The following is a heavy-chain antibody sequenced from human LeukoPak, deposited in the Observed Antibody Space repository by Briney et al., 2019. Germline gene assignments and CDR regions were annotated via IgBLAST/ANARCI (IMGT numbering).Heavy chain of an antibody. CDR1: GFTFSSYW. V-gene: IGHV3-74*01. CDR3: ARDWGTPAGHKYSSSWYSDY. J-gene: IGHJ4*02. D-gene: IGHD6-13*01. Sequence: GGSLRLSCAASGFTFSSYWMHWVRQAPGKGLVWVSGINSDGSSTRYADSVKGRFTISRDNAKNSLYLQMNSLRAEDTAVYYCARDWGTPAGHKYSSSWYSDYWGQGTLVTVSS. CDR2: INSDGSST.